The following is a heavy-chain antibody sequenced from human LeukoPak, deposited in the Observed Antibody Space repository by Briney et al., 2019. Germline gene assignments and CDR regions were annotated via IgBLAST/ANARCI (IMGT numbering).Heavy chain of an antibody. Sequence: GGSLRLSCAASGFTFSSYEMNWVRQAPGKGLEWVSYISSSGSTIYYADSVKGRFTISRDNAKNSLYLQMNSLRAEDTAVYYCARDRRKDSGGWYDEGVWFDPWGQGTLVTVSS. D-gene: IGHD6-19*01. J-gene: IGHJ5*02. CDR2: ISSSGSTI. V-gene: IGHV3-48*03. CDR3: ARDRRKDSGGWYDEGVWFDP. CDR1: GFTFSSYE.